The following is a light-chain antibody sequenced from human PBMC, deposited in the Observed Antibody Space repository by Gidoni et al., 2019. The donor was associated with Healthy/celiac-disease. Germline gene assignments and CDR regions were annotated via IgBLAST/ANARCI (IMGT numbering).Light chain of an antibody. Sequence: EIVLTQSPGTLSLSPGERATLSCRASQSVSSSYLAWYQQKPGQAPRLLIYGASSRATGIPDRFSGSGCVTDFTLNISRLEPEDFAVYYCQTHGSSPAFGQGTKLEIK. CDR3: QTHGSSPA. CDR1: QSVSSSY. V-gene: IGKV3-20*01. J-gene: IGKJ2*01. CDR2: GAS.